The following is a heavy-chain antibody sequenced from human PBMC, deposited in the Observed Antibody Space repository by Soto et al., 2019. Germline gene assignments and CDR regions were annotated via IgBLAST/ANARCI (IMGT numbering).Heavy chain of an antibody. CDR3: ARHEQSRVATIFDY. J-gene: IGHJ4*02. D-gene: IGHD5-12*01. CDR2: IYYSGST. CDR1: DGSISSYY. V-gene: IGHV4-59*08. Sequence: SETLSLTCTVADGSISSYYCSWIRQPPGKGLEWIGYIYYSGSTNYNPSLKNRVTISVDTSKNQFSLKLSSVTAADTAVYYCARHEQSRVATIFDYWGQGTLVTVSS.